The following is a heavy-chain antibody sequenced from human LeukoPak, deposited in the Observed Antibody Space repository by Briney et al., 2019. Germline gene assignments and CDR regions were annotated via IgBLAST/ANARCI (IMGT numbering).Heavy chain of an antibody. D-gene: IGHD3-3*02. V-gene: IGHV3-73*01. CDR1: GFTFSGSA. J-gene: IGHJ3*02. CDR2: IRSKANSYAT. CDR3: TRHGSISSGAFDI. Sequence: GGSLRLSCAASGFTFSGSAMHWVCQASGKGLEWVGRIRSKANSYATAYAASVKGRFTISRDDSKNTAYLQMNSLKTEDTAVYYCTRHGSISSGAFDIWGRGTMVTVSS.